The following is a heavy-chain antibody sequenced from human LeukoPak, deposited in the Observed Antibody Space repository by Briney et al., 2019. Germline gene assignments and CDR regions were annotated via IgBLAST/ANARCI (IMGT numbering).Heavy chain of an antibody. CDR2: IYSGGST. J-gene: IGHJ4*02. CDR3: ATRVSTSRSFDY. V-gene: IGHV3-53*01. CDR1: GFTFSSYS. Sequence: PGGSLRLSCAASGFTFSSYSMNWVRQAPGKGLEWVSVIYSGGSTYYADSVKGRFTISRDNSKNTLYLQMNSLRAEDTAVYYCATRVSTSRSFDYWGQGTLVTVSS.